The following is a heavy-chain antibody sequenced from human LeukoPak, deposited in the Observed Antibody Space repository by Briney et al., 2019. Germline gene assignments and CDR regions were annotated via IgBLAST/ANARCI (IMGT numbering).Heavy chain of an antibody. Sequence: GGSLRLSCAASEFTFSDFHMSWIRQAPGKGLEWISHISSSGSRIYYADSVKGRFTISRDNAKNSLYLQVKSLRAEDTGVYYCAREGSRSSFYFDYWGQGTLVTVSS. D-gene: IGHD6-6*01. CDR1: EFTFSDFH. V-gene: IGHV3-11*04. J-gene: IGHJ4*02. CDR3: AREGSRSSFYFDY. CDR2: ISSSGSRI.